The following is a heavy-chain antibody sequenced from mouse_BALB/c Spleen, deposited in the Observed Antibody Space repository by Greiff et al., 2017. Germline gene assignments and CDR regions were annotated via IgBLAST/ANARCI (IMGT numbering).Heavy chain of an antibody. CDR2: IYPGDGDT. V-gene: IGHV1-80*01. Sequence: QVQLQQSGAELVRPGSSVKISCKASGYAFSSYWMNWVKQRPGQGLEWIGQIYPGDGDTNYNGKFKGKATLTADNSSSTAYMQLSGLTSEDSAVYFCARSWGFPVAYWGQGTLVTVSA. J-gene: IGHJ3*01. CDR1: GYAFSSYW. CDR3: ARSWGFPVAY.